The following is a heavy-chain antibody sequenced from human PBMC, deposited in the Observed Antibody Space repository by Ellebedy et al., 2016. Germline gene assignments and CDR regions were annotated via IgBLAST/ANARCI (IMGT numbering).Heavy chain of an antibody. D-gene: IGHD5-18*01. V-gene: IGHV3-11*01. CDR2: ISGSGSNI. CDR1: GFTFSDYY. CDR3: ASGYSYGDNAFEI. Sequence: GESLKISCAASGFTFSDYYMSWIRQAPGKGLEWVSYISGSGSNIYYADSVKGRFTVSRDNAKNSLYLQMNGLRAEDTAVYYCASGYSYGDNAFEIWGQGTMVTVSS. J-gene: IGHJ3*02.